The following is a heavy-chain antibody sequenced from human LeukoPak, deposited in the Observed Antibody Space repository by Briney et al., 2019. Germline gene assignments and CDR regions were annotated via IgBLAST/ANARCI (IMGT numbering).Heavy chain of an antibody. Sequence: SVKVSCKASGGTFSSYAISWVRQAPGQGLEWMGGIIPIFGTSNYAQKFQGRVTITTDESTSTAYMELSSLRSEDTAVYYCARCRAPPRYYYYYYYMDVWGKGTTVTVSS. CDR3: ARCRAPPRYYYYYYYMDV. J-gene: IGHJ6*03. CDR2: IIPIFGTS. V-gene: IGHV1-69*05. CDR1: GGTFSSYA.